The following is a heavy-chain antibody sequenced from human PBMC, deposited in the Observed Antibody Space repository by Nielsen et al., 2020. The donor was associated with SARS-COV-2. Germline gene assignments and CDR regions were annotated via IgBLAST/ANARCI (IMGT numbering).Heavy chain of an antibody. Sequence: GGSLRLSCLASGFTFSNYHMNWVRRTPGKGLEWISYIDSRGTTTSYADSVKGRFTVSRDSAQNSLYLQMSSLRDEDTAVYFCVRTAPTLYGGNPGGDFWGQGTLVTVSS. CDR1: GFTFSNYH. D-gene: IGHD4-23*01. CDR3: VRTAPTLYGGNPGGDF. V-gene: IGHV3-48*02. J-gene: IGHJ4*02. CDR2: IDSRGTTT.